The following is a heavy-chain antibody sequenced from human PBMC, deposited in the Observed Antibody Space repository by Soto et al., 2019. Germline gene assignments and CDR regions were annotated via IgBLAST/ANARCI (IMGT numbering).Heavy chain of an antibody. CDR3: ARDGAVAGNMNFDS. V-gene: IGHV1-3*01. D-gene: IGHD6-19*01. CDR2: INAGNGHT. Sequence: ASVKVSCKASGYTFTNYGKHWVRQAPGQRLEWMGWINAGNGHTRYPQKFQGRVTITRDTSASTAYMQLSSLTSEDTAVYYCARDGAVAGNMNFDSWGQGTLVTVSS. J-gene: IGHJ4*02. CDR1: GYTFTNYG.